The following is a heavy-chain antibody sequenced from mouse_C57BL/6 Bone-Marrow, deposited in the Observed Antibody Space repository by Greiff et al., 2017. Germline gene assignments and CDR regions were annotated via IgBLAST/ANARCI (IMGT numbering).Heavy chain of an antibody. Sequence: QVQLKQPGAELVKPGASVKLSCKASGYTFTSYWMHWVKQRPGQGLEWIGMIHPNSGSTNYNEKFKSKATLTVDKSSSTAYMQLSSLTSEDSAVYYYARERYDGYSAWFAYWGQGTLVTVSA. CDR1: GYTFTSYW. J-gene: IGHJ3*01. V-gene: IGHV1-64*01. CDR2: IHPNSGST. D-gene: IGHD2-3*01. CDR3: ARERYDGYSAWFAY.